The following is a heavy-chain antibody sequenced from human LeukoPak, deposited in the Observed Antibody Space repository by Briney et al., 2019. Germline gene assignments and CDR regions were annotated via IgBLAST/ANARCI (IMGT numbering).Heavy chain of an antibody. V-gene: IGHV3-30*04. D-gene: IGHD6-13*01. CDR1: GFTFSSYA. CDR3: ARDGSEQQLILNWFDP. CDR2: ISYDGSNK. Sequence: GGSLRLSCAASGFTFSSYAMHWVRQAPGKGLEWVAVISYDGSNKYYADSVKGRFTISRDNSKNTLYLQMNSLRAEDTAVYYCARDGSEQQLILNWFDPWGQGTLVTVSS. J-gene: IGHJ5*02.